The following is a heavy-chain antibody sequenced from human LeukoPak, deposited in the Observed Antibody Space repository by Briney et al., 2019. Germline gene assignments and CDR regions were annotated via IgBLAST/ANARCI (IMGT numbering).Heavy chain of an antibody. D-gene: IGHD6-19*01. J-gene: IGHJ6*03. CDR3: ARDQSSGWYHHYYMDV. Sequence: GGSLRLSCAASGFTFSSYAMSWVRQAPGKGLEWVSSISSSSSYIYYADSVKGRFTISRDNAKNSLYLQMNSLRAEDTAVYYCARDQSSGWYHHYYMDVWGKGATVTISS. CDR1: GFTFSSYA. V-gene: IGHV3-21*01. CDR2: ISSSSSYI.